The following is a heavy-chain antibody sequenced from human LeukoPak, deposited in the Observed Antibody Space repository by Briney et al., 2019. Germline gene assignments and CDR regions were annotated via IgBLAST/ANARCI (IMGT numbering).Heavy chain of an antibody. J-gene: IGHJ4*02. CDR3: ARDMYSSSWLGSFDY. CDR2: INPNSGGT. V-gene: IGHV1-2*02. Sequence: MXWVRQAXGQGLEWMGWINPNSGGTNYAQKFQGRVTMTRDTSISTAYMELSRLRSDDTAVYYCARDMYSSSWLGSFDYWGQGTLVTVSS. D-gene: IGHD6-13*01.